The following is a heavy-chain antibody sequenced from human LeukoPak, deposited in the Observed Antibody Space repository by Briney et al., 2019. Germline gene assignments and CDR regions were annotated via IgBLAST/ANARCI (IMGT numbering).Heavy chain of an antibody. Sequence: PSETLSLTCAVSGGSISSGGYSWSWIRQPPGTGLEWIGCIYHSGSTYYNPSLKSRVTISVDRSKNQFSLKLSSVTAADTAVYYCAREVREGLGLWILDYWGQGTLVTVSS. CDR3: AREVREGLGLWILDY. D-gene: IGHD5-18*01. V-gene: IGHV4-30-2*01. J-gene: IGHJ4*02. CDR1: GGSISSGGYS. CDR2: IYHSGST.